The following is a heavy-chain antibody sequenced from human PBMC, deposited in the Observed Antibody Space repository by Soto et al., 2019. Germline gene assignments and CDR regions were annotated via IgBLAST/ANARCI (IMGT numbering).Heavy chain of an antibody. CDR1: GFTFTSYG. J-gene: IGHJ4*02. Sequence: ATGKFSCKASGFTFTSYGISWGRQAPGQGLEWMGWISAYNGNTHYAQKLQGRVTMTTDTSTSTAYMELRSLRSDDTAVYYCARDLGQQLVDYWGQGTLVTVSS. CDR2: ISAYNGNT. CDR3: ARDLGQQLVDY. V-gene: IGHV1-18*01. D-gene: IGHD6-13*01.